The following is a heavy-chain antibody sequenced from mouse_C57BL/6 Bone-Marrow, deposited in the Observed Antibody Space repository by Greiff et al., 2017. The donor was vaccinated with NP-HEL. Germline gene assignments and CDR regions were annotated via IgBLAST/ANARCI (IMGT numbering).Heavy chain of an antibody. J-gene: IGHJ2*01. CDR1: GYTFTSYW. CDR2: IDPSDSYT. D-gene: IGHD2-2*01. CDR3: ARRDYYGYDGYYFDC. V-gene: IGHV1-69*01. Sequence: QVQLQQSGAELVMPGASVKLSCKASGYTFTSYWMHWVKQRPGQGLEWIGEIDPSDSYTNYNQKFKGKSTLTVDKSSSTAYMQLSSLTSEDSAVYDCARRDYYGYDGYYFDCWGQGTTLTVSS.